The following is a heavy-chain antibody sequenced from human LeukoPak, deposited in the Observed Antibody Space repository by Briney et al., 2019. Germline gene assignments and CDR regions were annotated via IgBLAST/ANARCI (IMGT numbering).Heavy chain of an antibody. D-gene: IGHD6-13*01. CDR2: IYSGGST. J-gene: IGHJ4*02. Sequence: GGSLRLSCAASGFTVSSNYMSWVRQAPGKGLEWVSVIYSGGSTYYADSVKGRFTISRDNSKNTLYLQMNSLRAEDTAVYYCAKTRPLDSSSWSHGDYWGQGTLVTVSS. CDR1: GFTVSSNY. CDR3: AKTRPLDSSSWSHGDY. V-gene: IGHV3-53*01.